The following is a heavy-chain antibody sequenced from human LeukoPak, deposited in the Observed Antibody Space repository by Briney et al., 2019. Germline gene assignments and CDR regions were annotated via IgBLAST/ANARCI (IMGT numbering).Heavy chain of an antibody. Sequence: SETLSLTCAVYGGSFSGYYWSWIRQPPGKGLEWIGEINHSGSTNYNPSLKSRVTISVDTSKNQFSLKLSSVTAAYTAVYYCARGYYYDSSGYYSVAYYFDYWGQGTLVTVSS. CDR3: ARGYYYDSSGYYSVAYYFDY. CDR1: GGSFSGYY. CDR2: INHSGST. V-gene: IGHV4-34*01. D-gene: IGHD3-22*01. J-gene: IGHJ4*02.